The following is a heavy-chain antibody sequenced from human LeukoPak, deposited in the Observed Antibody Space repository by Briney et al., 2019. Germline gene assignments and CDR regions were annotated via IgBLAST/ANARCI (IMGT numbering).Heavy chain of an antibody. Sequence: SETLSLTCTVSGGSMSGSYWSWIRQSPGKGLEWLGYIYFTGHSKSNPSLKSRVTISPDTSKNQLSLRLASVTAADTAVYYCARRRQVTSYSPYAFDIWGQGTMVTVSS. CDR1: GGSMSGSY. CDR3: ARRRQVTSYSPYAFDI. V-gene: IGHV4-59*08. CDR2: IYFTGHS. J-gene: IGHJ3*02. D-gene: IGHD2-15*01.